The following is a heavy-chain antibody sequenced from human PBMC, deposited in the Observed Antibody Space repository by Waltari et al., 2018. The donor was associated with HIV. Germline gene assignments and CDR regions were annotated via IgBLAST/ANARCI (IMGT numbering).Heavy chain of an antibody. J-gene: IGHJ4*02. Sequence: QVQLQESGPGLVKPSETLSLTCAVSAYSITSGYYWGWLRQAPGKGLEWMGSIFHSGVFYSTPSLNRRVTVSVDTSKNQFSLKLRSVTAADTAVYYCAREAMGSWYLTWFDYWAQGTLVTVSS. D-gene: IGHD6-13*01. CDR1: AYSITSGYY. V-gene: IGHV4-38-2*02. CDR2: IFHSGVF. CDR3: AREAMGSWYLTWFDY.